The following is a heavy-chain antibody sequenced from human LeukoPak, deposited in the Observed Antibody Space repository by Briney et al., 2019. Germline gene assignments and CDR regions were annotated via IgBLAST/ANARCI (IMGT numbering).Heavy chain of an antibody. CDR2: IYHSGNT. J-gene: IGHJ4*02. CDR3: ARQEYRSSWYYFDY. CDR1: GDSISNGGYS. Sequence: SETLSLTCAVSGDSISNGGYSWSWIRQPPGKGLEWIGYIYHSGNTCYNPSLKSRVTISVDTSKNQFSLKLSSVTAADTAVYYCARQEYRSSWYYFDYWGQGTLVTVSS. V-gene: IGHV4-30-2*01. D-gene: IGHD6-13*01.